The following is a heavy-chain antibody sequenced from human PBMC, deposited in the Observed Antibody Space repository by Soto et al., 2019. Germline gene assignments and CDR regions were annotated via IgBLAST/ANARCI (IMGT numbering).Heavy chain of an antibody. V-gene: IGHV3-23*01. D-gene: IGHD2-15*01. CDR1: GLTFSDYA. CDR3: ARERITPQYYFDC. Sequence: GGSLRLSCAASGLTFSDYAMNWVRQAPGKGLEWVSAISGNGINTFYTDSVKGRFTISRDNSKNTLYLQMNSLRAEDTAVYYCARERITPQYYFDCWGQGTLVTVSS. J-gene: IGHJ4*02. CDR2: ISGNGINT.